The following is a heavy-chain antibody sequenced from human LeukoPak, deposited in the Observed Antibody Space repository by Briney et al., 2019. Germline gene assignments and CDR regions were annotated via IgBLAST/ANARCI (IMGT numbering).Heavy chain of an antibody. CDR3: ARGDFWSGDYFDY. CDR1: GYTFTSYD. J-gene: IGHJ4*02. D-gene: IGHD3-3*01. Sequence: GSVKVSCKASGYTFTSYDINWVRQATGQGLEWMGWMNPNSGNTGYAQKFQGRVTMTRNTSISTAYMELSSLRSEDTAVYYCARGDFWSGDYFDYWGQGTLVTVSS. CDR2: MNPNSGNT. V-gene: IGHV1-8*01.